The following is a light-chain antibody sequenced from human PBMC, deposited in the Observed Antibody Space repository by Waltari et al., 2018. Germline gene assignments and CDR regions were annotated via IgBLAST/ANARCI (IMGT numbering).Light chain of an antibody. CDR1: QSVSGS. CDR3: QQYNSYRT. V-gene: IGKV3-11*01. Sequence: EIVLTQSPATLSLSPGETATLSCSASQSVSGSLACSQQKPGQPPRLLIYDSSNRATGIPARFSGSGSGTDFTLTISSLTPEDFATYYCQQYNSYRTFGQGTKVEIK. CDR2: DSS. J-gene: IGKJ1*01.